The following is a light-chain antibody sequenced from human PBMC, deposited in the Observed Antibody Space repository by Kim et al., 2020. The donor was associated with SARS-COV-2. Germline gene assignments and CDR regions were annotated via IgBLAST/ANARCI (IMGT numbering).Light chain of an antibody. CDR2: DVS. J-gene: IGLJ2*01. CDR3: CSYAGSYTVV. Sequence: GQSFTISCTGTSIDVGGYNYVSWYQQHPGKAPKLMIYDVSKRPSGVPDRFSGSKSGNTASLTISGLQAEDEADYYCCSYAGSYTVVFGGGTQLTVL. V-gene: IGLV2-11*01. CDR1: SIDVGGYNY.